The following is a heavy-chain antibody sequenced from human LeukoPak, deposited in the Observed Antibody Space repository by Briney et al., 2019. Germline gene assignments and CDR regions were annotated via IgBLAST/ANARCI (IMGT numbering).Heavy chain of an antibody. CDR1: GFTFSSYG. CDR2: ITFGGGRT. CDR3: AKDYTRSWTGRGFDL. D-gene: IGHD6-13*01. J-gene: IGHJ3*01. V-gene: IGHV3-23*01. Sequence: GGSLRLSCAASGFTFSSYGMSWVRQAPGKGLEWVSIITFGGGRTYYADSVEGRFTISRDNSKNTLYLQMKSLRAEDTALYYCAKDYTRSWTGRGFDLWGQGAMVTVSS.